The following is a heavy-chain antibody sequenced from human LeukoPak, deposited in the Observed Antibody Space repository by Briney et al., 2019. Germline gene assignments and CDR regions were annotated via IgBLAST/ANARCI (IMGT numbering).Heavy chain of an antibody. CDR3: STEPRSLLY. Sequence: GGSLRLSCAASEFSVGSNYMTWVRQAPGKGLEWVSAISGSGGSTYYADSVKGRFTISRDNAKNSLYLQLNSLRPEDTALYYCSTEPRSLLYWGHGTLVTVSS. V-gene: IGHV3-11*01. CDR2: ISGSGGST. D-gene: IGHD4-17*01. CDR1: EFSVGSNY. J-gene: IGHJ4*01.